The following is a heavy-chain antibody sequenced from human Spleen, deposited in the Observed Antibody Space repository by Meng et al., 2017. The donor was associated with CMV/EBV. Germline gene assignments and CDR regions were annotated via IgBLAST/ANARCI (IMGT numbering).Heavy chain of an antibody. V-gene: IGHV5-51*01. J-gene: IGHJ3*02. CDR1: GSRFSTYW. CDR3: ARHGDTMVSGRAFDI. D-gene: IGHD3-10*01. Sequence: GGSLRLSCKGYGSRFSTYWIAWVRQMPGKGLEWMGIIYPSDSDIKYSPSFQGQVTISVDKSITTAYLQWGSLKASDTAMYYCARHGDTMVSGRAFDIWGQGTMVTVSS. CDR2: IYPSDSDI.